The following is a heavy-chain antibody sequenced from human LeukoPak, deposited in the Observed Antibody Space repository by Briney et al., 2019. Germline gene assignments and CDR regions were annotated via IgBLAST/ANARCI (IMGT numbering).Heavy chain of an antibody. Sequence: GGSLRLSCVASGFTFSSYWIHWVRQAPGKGLVWVSRIGTDGSSTSYADSVRGRFTISRDNAKNTLYLQMNSLRAEDTAVYYCARDRYCSSASCYGGDYWGQGTLVTVSS. D-gene: IGHD2-2*01. CDR3: ARDRYCSSASCYGGDY. CDR2: IGTDGSST. CDR1: GFTFSSYW. V-gene: IGHV3-74*01. J-gene: IGHJ4*02.